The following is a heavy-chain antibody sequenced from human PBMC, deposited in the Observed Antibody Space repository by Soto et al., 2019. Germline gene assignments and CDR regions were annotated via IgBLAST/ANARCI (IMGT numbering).Heavy chain of an antibody. J-gene: IGHJ4*02. CDR1: GDTFDGYA. Sequence: QVQLVQSGTEVKKPGSSVKVSCKASGDTFDGYAISWVRQAPGRGLEWVGGIIPFFGTSHYSQKFQGRVTITADESTSTAYMELSGLTSEDSAIYYCAIESAYAGNPLAFDYWGQGTLVTVSS. V-gene: IGHV1-69*01. D-gene: IGHD2-8*01. CDR3: AIESAYAGNPLAFDY. CDR2: IIPFFGTS.